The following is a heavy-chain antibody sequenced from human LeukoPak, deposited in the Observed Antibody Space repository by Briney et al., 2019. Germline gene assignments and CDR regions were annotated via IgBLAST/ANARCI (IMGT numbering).Heavy chain of an antibody. D-gene: IGHD3-9*01. CDR3: ARGGLFSTDNWFDP. V-gene: IGHV4-59*01. J-gene: IGHJ5*02. CDR2: IYYTGST. Sequence: PSETLFLTCTVSGGSISNYYWNWIRQPPGRGLEWIGYIYYTGSTNYNPSLKSRVTISVDTSKNQFSLKLNSVTAADTAVYYCARGGLFSTDNWFDPWGQGTLVTVSS. CDR1: GGSISNYY.